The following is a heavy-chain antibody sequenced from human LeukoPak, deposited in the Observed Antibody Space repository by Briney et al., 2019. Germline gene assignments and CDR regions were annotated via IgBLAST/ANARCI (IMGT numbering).Heavy chain of an antibody. Sequence: PSQTLSLTCTVSGGSISSGNYYWGWIRQPAGKGLEWIGRIYTSGSTNYNPSLTSRVTISVDTSKNQFSLKLSSVTAADTAVYYCARGVGGYCSGGSCYSAPNWFDPWGQGTLVIVSS. CDR2: IYTSGST. CDR1: GGSISSGNYY. D-gene: IGHD2-15*01. CDR3: ARGVGGYCSGGSCYSAPNWFDP. V-gene: IGHV4-61*02. J-gene: IGHJ5*02.